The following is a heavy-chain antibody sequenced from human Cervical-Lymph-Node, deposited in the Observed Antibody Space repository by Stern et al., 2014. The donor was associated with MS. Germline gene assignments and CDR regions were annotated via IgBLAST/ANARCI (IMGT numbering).Heavy chain of an antibody. J-gene: IGHJ4*02. V-gene: IGHV4-39*02. CDR1: GGSISSRSYY. Sequence: QVQLQESGPGLVKPSETLSLTCIVSGGSISSRSYYWGWIRQPPGKGLEWIGSIYYSGSTNYNPSLKRRVTISVDTPKNHFSLKLTSVTAADTAVYYCARRNGVVIIPHYYFDYWGQGTPVTVSS. CDR2: IYYSGST. CDR3: ARRNGVVIIPHYYFDY. D-gene: IGHD3-3*01.